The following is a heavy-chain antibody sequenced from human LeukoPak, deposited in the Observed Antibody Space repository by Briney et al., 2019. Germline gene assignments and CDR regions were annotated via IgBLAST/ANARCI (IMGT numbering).Heavy chain of an antibody. D-gene: IGHD6-13*01. Sequence: ASVKVSCKASGYTFTGYYMHWVRQVPGQGLEWMGWINPNSGGTNYAQKFQGRVTMTRDTSISTAYMELSRLRSDDTAVYYCARGSSWYEGYFDYWGQGTLVTVSS. V-gene: IGHV1-2*02. CDR2: INPNSGGT. CDR1: GYTFTGYY. CDR3: ARGSSWYEGYFDY. J-gene: IGHJ4*02.